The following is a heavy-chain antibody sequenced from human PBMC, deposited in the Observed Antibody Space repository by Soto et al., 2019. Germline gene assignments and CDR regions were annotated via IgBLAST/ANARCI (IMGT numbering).Heavy chain of an antibody. CDR3: ARGRYGDY. CDR2: ISAHNGNT. J-gene: IGHJ4*02. Sequence: QVHLVQSGAEVKKPGASVKVSGKGSGYDFTTYGITWVRQAPGQGLEWMAGISAHNGNTDYAQKLQGRVTVTRDTSTSTAYMELRSLRSDDTAVYYCARGRYGDYWGQGALVTVSS. D-gene: IGHD1-1*01. CDR1: GYDFTTYG. V-gene: IGHV1-18*01.